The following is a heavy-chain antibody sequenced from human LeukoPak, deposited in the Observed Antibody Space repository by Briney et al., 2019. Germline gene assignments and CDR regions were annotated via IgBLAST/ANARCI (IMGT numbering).Heavy chain of an antibody. CDR1: GFTFSSYS. J-gene: IGHJ4*02. D-gene: IGHD3-10*01. CDR2: ISSSSSYI. CDR3: ARDDITVVRGVILPYDY. Sequence: GGSLRLSCAASGFTFSSYSMNWVRQAPGKGLEWVSSISSSSSYIYYADSVKGRFTISRDNAKNSLYLQMNSLRAEDTAVYYCARDDITVVRGVILPYDYWGQGTLVTVSS. V-gene: IGHV3-21*01.